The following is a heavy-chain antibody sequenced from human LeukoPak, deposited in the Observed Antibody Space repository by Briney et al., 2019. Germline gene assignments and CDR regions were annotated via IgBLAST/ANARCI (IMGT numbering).Heavy chain of an antibody. CDR1: GFTFSHYG. CDR3: VKDAQRGFDYSNSLQH. V-gene: IGHV3-33*06. D-gene: IGHD4-11*01. J-gene: IGHJ4*02. CDR2: IWSDATNQ. Sequence: GGSLRLSCEAFGFTFSHYGMHSVRQAPGKGLEWVAVIWSDATNQYYSDSVKGRFTISRDNFKRTVSLQMNSLRDDDTAVHYCVKDAQRGFDYSNSLQHWGQGSLVTVSS.